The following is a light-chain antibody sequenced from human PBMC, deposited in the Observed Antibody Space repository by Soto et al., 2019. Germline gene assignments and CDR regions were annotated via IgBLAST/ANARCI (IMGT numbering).Light chain of an antibody. V-gene: IGLV2-23*01. CDR2: EGS. CDR1: SRDVGSYNL. J-gene: IGLJ2*01. CDR3: CSYAGSSPL. Sequence: QSALTQPGSVSGSPGQSITISCTGTSRDVGSYNLVSWYQQHPGKAPKLMIYEGSKRPSGVSNRFSGSKSGNTASLTISGLQAEDVADYYCCSYAGSSPLFGGGTKLTVL.